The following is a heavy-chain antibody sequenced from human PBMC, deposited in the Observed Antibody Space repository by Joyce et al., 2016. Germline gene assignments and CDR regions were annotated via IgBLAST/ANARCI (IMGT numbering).Heavy chain of an antibody. V-gene: IGHV3-21*01. CDR3: ARGRISYYYAMDV. CDR1: GSTFSSSS. CDR2: ISATSYYI. J-gene: IGHJ6*02. Sequence: QLVESGGGVVKAGGSLRLSCEASGSTFSSSSMSWFRQAPGKGLGWVAAISATSYYIFHAETLRGRFTVSRDNAKKTLYLQMNSLRAEDSAVFYCARGRISYYYAMDVWGQGTTVTVSS. D-gene: IGHD2-15*01.